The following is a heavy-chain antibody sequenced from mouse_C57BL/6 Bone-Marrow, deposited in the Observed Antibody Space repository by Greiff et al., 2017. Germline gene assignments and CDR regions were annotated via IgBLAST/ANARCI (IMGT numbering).Heavy chain of an antibody. V-gene: IGHV1-9*01. CDR2: ILSGSGST. D-gene: IGHD3-2*02. CDR1: GYTFTGYC. J-gene: IGHJ4*01. CDR3: AASEYAMDD. Sequence: VQLQQSGAELMKPGASVKLSCKATGYTFTGYCIEWVKQRPGHGLEWIGEILSGSGSTYYNENFKGKVTFTADTSTNTAYMQLSRMTTEDSANYCGAASEYAMDDWGPGTSVTVSS.